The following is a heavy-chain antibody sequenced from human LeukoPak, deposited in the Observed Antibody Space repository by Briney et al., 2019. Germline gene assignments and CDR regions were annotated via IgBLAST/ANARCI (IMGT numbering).Heavy chain of an antibody. J-gene: IGHJ3*02. D-gene: IGHD6-13*01. CDR2: IYYSGST. CDR3: ARERAIAAADAFDI. V-gene: IGHV4-59*01. Sequence: SETLSLTCTVSGGSISSYCWSWIRQPPGKGLEWIGYIYYSGSTNYNPSLKSRVTISVDTSKNQFSLKLSSVTAADTAVYYCARERAIAAADAFDIWGQGTMVTVSS. CDR1: GGSISSYC.